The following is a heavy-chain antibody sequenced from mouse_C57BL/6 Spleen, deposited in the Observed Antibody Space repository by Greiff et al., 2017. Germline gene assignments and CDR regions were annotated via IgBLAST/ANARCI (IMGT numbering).Heavy chain of an antibody. D-gene: IGHD1-1*02. V-gene: IGHV3-6*01. Sequence: EVKLVESGPGLVKPSQSLSLTCSVTGYSITSGYYWNWIRQFPGNKLEWMGYISYDGSNNYNPSLKNRISITRDTSKNQFFLKLNSVTTEDTATYYCASKLWSYFDYWGQGTTLTVSS. J-gene: IGHJ2*01. CDR2: ISYDGSN. CDR1: GYSITSGYY. CDR3: ASKLWSYFDY.